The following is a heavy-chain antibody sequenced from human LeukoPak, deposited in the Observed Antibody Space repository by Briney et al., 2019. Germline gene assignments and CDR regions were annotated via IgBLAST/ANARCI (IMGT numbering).Heavy chain of an antibody. V-gene: IGHV3-20*04. Sequence: GGSLRLSCAASGFTFDDYGMSWVRQAPGRGLEWVSGINWNGGSTGYADSVKGRFTISRDNSKNTLYLQMNSLRAEDTAVYYCARGFDRIWGSYRYTAEYWGQGTLVTVSS. D-gene: IGHD3-16*02. CDR3: ARGFDRIWGSYRYTAEY. CDR1: GFTFDDYG. J-gene: IGHJ4*02. CDR2: INWNGGST.